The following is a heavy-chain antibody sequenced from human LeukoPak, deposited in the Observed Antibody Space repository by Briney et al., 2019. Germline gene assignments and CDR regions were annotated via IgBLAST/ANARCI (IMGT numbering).Heavy chain of an antibody. CDR1: GFTFSRYW. D-gene: IGHD3-3*01. V-gene: IGHV3-74*01. Sequence: GGSLRLSCAASGFTFSRYWMHWVRQAPGKGLVWVSRINSDGSSITYADSVKGRFTISRDNAKNTLYLQMNSLRPEDTAVYYCASFDFWSGYPFDPWGQGTLVTVSS. CDR3: ASFDFWSGYPFDP. CDR2: INSDGSSI. J-gene: IGHJ5*02.